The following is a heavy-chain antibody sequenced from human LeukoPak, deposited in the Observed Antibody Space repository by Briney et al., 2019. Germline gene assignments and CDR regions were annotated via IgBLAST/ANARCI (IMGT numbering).Heavy chain of an antibody. CDR2: IIPIFGTA. D-gene: IGHD2-2*01. V-gene: IGHV1-69*13. J-gene: IGHJ5*02. CDR3: ARDIRAWDIVVVPAAPRFDP. CDR1: GGTFSSYA. Sequence: SVKVSCKASGGTFSSYAISWVRQAPGQGLEWMGGIIPIFGTANYAQNFQGRVTITADESTSTAYMELSSLRSEDTAVYYCARDIRAWDIVVVPAAPRFDPWGQGTLVTVSS.